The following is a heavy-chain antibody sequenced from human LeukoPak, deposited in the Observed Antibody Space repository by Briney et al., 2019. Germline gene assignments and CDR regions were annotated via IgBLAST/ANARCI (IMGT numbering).Heavy chain of an antibody. J-gene: IGHJ4*02. CDR2: ISGIGGST. D-gene: IGHD6-6*01. CDR3: ARDGYTTSSVLRY. V-gene: IGHV3-23*01. CDR1: GFTFSNHA. Sequence: GGSLRLSCAASGFTFSNHAMSWVRQAPGKGLEWVSGISGIGGSTYYADSVEGRFTISRDNAKNSLYLQMSSLRAEDTAVYYCARDGYTTSSVLRYWGQGTLVTVSS.